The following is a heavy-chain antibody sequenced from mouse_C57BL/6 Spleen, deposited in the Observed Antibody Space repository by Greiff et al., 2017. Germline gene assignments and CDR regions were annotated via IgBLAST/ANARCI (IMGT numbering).Heavy chain of an antibody. D-gene: IGHD2-5*01. CDR1: GYTLTSYW. CDR3: AVYSKVAY. J-gene: IGHJ3*01. V-gene: IGHV1-7*01. CDR2: INPSSGYT. Sequence: VQLQQSGAELAKPGASVKLSCQASGYTLTSYWMHWVKQRPGQGPEWIGYINPSSGYTTYNQKFKDKATLTADKSSSTAYMQLSSLTYEDSAVYYCAVYSKVAYWGQETLVTVSA.